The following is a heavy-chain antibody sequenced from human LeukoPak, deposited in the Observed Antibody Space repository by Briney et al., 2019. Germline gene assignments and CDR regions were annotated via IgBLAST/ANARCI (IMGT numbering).Heavy chain of an antibody. J-gene: IGHJ4*02. CDR3: ARASYGDYLYYFDY. D-gene: IGHD4-17*01. CDR1: GYTFTSYG. V-gene: IGHV1-18*01. CDR2: VSAYNGNT. Sequence: ASVKVSCKASGYTFTSYGITWVRQAPGQGLEWLGWVSAYNGNTNYAQKLQGRVTITTDTSTSTAYMELRSLRSDDTAVYYCARASYGDYLYYFDYWGQGTLVTVSS.